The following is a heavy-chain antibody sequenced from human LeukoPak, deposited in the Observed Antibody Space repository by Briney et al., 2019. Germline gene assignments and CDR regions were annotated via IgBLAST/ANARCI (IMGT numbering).Heavy chain of an antibody. V-gene: IGHV4-4*07. CDR1: GDSISGKY. Sequence: SETLSLTCTVSGDSISGKYWSWIRRSAGRGLEWLGRISSTGTTDYSPSLKGRATMSLDTSKNQFSLSPTSVTAADTAVYYCARLDILVPRAVEWFDPWGQGTLVIVSS. CDR2: ISSTGTT. CDR3: ARLDILVPRAVEWFDP. J-gene: IGHJ5*02. D-gene: IGHD3-9*01.